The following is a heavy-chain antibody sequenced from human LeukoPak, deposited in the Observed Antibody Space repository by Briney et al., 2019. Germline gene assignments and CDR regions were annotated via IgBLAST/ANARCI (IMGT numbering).Heavy chain of an antibody. V-gene: IGHV4-34*01. CDR2: INHSGST. CDR1: VGSFSGSY. CDR3: ARARVIIPY. D-gene: IGHD3-3*01. J-gene: IGHJ4*02. Sequence: PSETLSLTCAVYVGSFSGSYWSCIRDPPAKGLEWIGEINHSGSTNYNPYIKSRVTISVDTSKIQFSLKLSSVPAADTAVYYCARARVIIPYGGQGTLVTVSS.